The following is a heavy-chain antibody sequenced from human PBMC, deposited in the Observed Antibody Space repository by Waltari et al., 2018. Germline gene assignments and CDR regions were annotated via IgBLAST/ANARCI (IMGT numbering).Heavy chain of an antibody. CDR1: GFTFSSYW. D-gene: IGHD3-10*01. J-gene: IGHJ6*02. CDR2: INSDGSST. CDR3: ARVLTGYGSGRKSYYGMDV. Sequence: EVQLVESGGGLVQPGGSLRLSCAASGFTFSSYWMHWVRQAPGKGLVWVSRINSDGSSTGYADAVKGRFTISRDNAKNTLYLQMNSLRADVTAVYYCARVLTGYGSGRKSYYGMDVWGQGITVTVSS. V-gene: IGHV3-74*01.